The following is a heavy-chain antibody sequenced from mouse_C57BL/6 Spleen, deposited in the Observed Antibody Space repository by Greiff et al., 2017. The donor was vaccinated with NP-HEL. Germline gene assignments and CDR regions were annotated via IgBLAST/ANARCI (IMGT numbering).Heavy chain of an antibody. V-gene: IGHV3-6*01. CDR2: ISYDGSN. J-gene: IGHJ1*03. CDR1: GYSITSGYY. CDR3: ARHYDEDWYFDV. D-gene: IGHD2-4*01. Sequence: EVKLQESGPGLVKPSQSLSLTCSVTGYSITSGYYWNWIRQFPGNKLEWMGYISYDGSNNYNPSLKNRISITRDTSKNQFFLKLNSVTTEDTATYYCARHYDEDWYFDVWGTGTTVTVSS.